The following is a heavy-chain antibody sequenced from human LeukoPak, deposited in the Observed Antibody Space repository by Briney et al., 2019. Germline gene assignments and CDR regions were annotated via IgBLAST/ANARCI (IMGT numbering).Heavy chain of an antibody. CDR2: ISGSGGST. Sequence: GGPLRLSCAASGFTFSSYAMSWVRQAPGKGLEWVPAISGSGGSTYYADSVKGRFTISRDNSKNTLYLQMNSLRAEDTAVYYCANPAYDSSGPFDYWGQGTLVTVSS. J-gene: IGHJ4*02. D-gene: IGHD3-22*01. CDR1: GFTFSSYA. V-gene: IGHV3-23*01. CDR3: ANPAYDSSGPFDY.